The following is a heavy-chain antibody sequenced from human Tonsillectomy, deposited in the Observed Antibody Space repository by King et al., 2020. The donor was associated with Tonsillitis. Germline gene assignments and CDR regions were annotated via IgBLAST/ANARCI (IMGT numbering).Heavy chain of an antibody. D-gene: IGHD3-22*01. CDR2: ISYDGSNR. CDR1: GFTFRSYG. Sequence: VQLVESGGGVVQPGRSLRLSCAASGFTFRSYGMHWVRQAPGKGLEWVAVISYDGSNRYYADSVKGRFTISRDNSKNTLYLQMNSLRAEDTAVYYCAKDRYYDSSGFDYWGQGPLVTVSS. CDR3: AKDRYYDSSGFDY. V-gene: IGHV3-30*18. J-gene: IGHJ4*02.